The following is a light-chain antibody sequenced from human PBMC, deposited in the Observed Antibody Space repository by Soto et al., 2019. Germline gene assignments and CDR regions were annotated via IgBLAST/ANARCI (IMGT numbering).Light chain of an antibody. CDR1: QSVSSNF. J-gene: IGKJ1*01. Sequence: EIVFTQSPGTLSLSPGERATLSCRASQSVSSNFLAWYRQKPGQAPRLLIYGASSRAAGIPDRFSGSGSGTDFTLTISRLEPEDVAVYYCQQYGNSPRTFGQGTKVDIK. CDR3: QQYGNSPRT. V-gene: IGKV3-20*01. CDR2: GAS.